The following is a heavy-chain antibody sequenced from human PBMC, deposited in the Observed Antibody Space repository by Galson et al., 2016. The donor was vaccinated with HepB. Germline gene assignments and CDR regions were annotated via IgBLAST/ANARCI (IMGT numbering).Heavy chain of an antibody. CDR3: ARGETAPATDWYFDL. CDR2: TCYKSKWHN. D-gene: IGHD4-11*01. CDR1: GDSVSSNSAA. Sequence: CAISGDSVSSNSAAWNWIRQSPSRGLEWLGRTCYKSKWHNDYAPSVKRRITINPNTSKNLFSLQLHSVTPEDTAVYYCARGETAPATDWYFDLWGRGTLVTVSS. V-gene: IGHV6-1*01. J-gene: IGHJ2*01.